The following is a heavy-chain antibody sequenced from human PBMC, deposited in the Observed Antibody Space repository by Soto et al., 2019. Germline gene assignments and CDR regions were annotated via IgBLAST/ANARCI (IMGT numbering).Heavy chain of an antibody. Sequence: ASVKVSCKASGYTFTSYGISWVRQAPGQGLEWMGWISAYNGNTNYAQKLQGRVTMTTDTSTSTAYMELRSLRSDDTAVYYCARDLEYSGYDYVPYFDYWGQGTLVTVSS. CDR3: ARDLEYSGYDYVPYFDY. D-gene: IGHD5-12*01. CDR2: ISAYNGNT. J-gene: IGHJ4*02. V-gene: IGHV1-18*01. CDR1: GYTFTSYG.